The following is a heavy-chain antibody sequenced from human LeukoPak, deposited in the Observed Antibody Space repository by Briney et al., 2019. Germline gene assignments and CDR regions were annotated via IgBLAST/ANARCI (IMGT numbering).Heavy chain of an antibody. D-gene: IGHD3-10*01. J-gene: IGHJ4*02. V-gene: IGHV2-5*02. Sequence: SGPTLVNPTQTLTLTCTFSGFSLTTSGVGVGWIRQPPGKALEWLAVIYWDDDKRHSPSLKSRLTITKDTSKNQVVLTMPNMDPVDTATYYCAHKEYYALGSLGDSFDYWGQGTLVTVSS. CDR2: IYWDDDK. CDR1: GFSLTTSGVG. CDR3: AHKEYYALGSLGDSFDY.